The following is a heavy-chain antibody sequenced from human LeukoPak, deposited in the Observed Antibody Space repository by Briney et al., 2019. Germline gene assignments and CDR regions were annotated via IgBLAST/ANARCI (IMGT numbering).Heavy chain of an antibody. CDR1: GFTFSSYW. CDR2: INSDGSST. Sequence: GGSLRLSCAASGFTFSSYWMHWVRQAPGKGLVWVSRINSDGSSTSYADSVKGRFTISRDNAKNTLYLQMNSLRAEDTAVYYCAKDPHRVFSSGFNWFDPWGQGTLVTVSS. V-gene: IGHV3-74*01. CDR3: AKDPHRVFSSGFNWFDP. J-gene: IGHJ5*02. D-gene: IGHD6-19*01.